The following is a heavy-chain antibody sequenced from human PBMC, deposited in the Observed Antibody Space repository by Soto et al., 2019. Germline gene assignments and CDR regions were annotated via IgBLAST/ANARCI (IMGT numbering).Heavy chain of an antibody. CDR2: IYYSGST. D-gene: IGHD3-22*01. Sequence: SETLSLTCTVSGGSISSYYWSWIRQPPGKGLEWIGYIYYSGSTNYNPSLKSRVTISVDTSKNQFSLKLSSVTAADTAVYYCARLDRQNYYDSSGSLHYWGQGTLVTVSS. J-gene: IGHJ4*02. CDR1: GGSISSYY. V-gene: IGHV4-59*01. CDR3: ARLDRQNYYDSSGSLHY.